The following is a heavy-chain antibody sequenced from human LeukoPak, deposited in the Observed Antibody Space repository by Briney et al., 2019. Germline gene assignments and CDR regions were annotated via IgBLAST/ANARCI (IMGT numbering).Heavy chain of an antibody. J-gene: IGHJ3*02. D-gene: IGHD1-26*01. CDR3: AKDQWEHNAFDI. CDR2: IRYDGSNK. CDR1: GLTFSSYG. Sequence: GGPLRLSCAASGLTFSSYGMHWVRKAPGKGLEWVAFIRYDGSNKYYADSVKGRFTISRDNSKNTLYLQMNSLRAEDTAVYYCAKDQWEHNAFDIWGQGTMVTVSS. V-gene: IGHV3-30*02.